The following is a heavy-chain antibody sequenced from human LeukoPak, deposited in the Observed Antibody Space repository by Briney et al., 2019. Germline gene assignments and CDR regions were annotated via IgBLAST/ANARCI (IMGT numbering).Heavy chain of an antibody. D-gene: IGHD3-10*01. CDR2: IFYSGST. Sequence: SETLSLTCTVSGGSISNDNYHWGWIRQPPGKGLEWIGSIFYSGSTYYNPSLKSRVIVSQDTSKDQFSLNLSSVTAADTAVYYCARHVRFAGFGDYVDFWGQGTLVTVSS. CDR3: ARHVRFAGFGDYVDF. V-gene: IGHV4-39*01. J-gene: IGHJ4*02. CDR1: GGSISNDNYH.